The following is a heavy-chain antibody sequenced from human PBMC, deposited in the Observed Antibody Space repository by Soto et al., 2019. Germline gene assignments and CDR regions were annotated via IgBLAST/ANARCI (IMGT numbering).Heavy chain of an antibody. D-gene: IGHD3-10*01. V-gene: IGHV4-34*01. CDR3: RKWFGDLLRDY. Sequence: QVQVQQWGAGLLKPSETLSLTCAVSGGSFSNYYWSWIRQSPGRGLEWIGEVNHGGSTNYNPSLKSRVTMSVDTSKKQCSLKLTSVTAADTAVYYCRKWFGDLLRDYWGQGTLVTVSS. CDR2: VNHGGST. J-gene: IGHJ4*02. CDR1: GGSFSNYY.